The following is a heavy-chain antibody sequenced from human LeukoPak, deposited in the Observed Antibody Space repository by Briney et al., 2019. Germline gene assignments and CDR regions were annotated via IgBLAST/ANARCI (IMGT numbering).Heavy chain of an antibody. CDR1: GFTFGDYA. V-gene: IGHV3-23*01. D-gene: IGHD3-3*01. CDR2: ISGSGGST. Sequence: PGGSLRLSCAASGFTFGDYAMNWVRQAPGKGLEWVSTISGSGGSTYYADSVKGRFTISRDNSNNTLSLQMNSLRAEDTAVYYCAKDGGGTIFGMVIILHYMDVWGKGTTVTISS. J-gene: IGHJ6*03. CDR3: AKDGGGTIFGMVIILHYMDV.